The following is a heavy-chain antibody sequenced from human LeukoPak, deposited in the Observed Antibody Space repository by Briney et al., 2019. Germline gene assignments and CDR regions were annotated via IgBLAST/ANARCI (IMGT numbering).Heavy chain of an antibody. CDR1: GYTFTSYD. CDR2: MNPNSGNT. J-gene: IGHJ4*02. CDR3: ARVMVRGVITPPGY. D-gene: IGHD3-10*01. Sequence: GASVKVSCKASGYTFTSYDINWVRQATGQGLEWMGWMNPNSGNTGYAQKFQGRVTMTRNTSISTAYMELSSLRSEDTAVYYCARVMVRGVITPPGYWGQGTLVTVSS. V-gene: IGHV1-8*01.